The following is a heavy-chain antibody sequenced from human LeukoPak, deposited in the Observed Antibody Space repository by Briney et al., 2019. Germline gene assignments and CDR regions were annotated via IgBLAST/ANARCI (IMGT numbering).Heavy chain of an antibody. CDR3: ARDRVDGDLTGVSLY. J-gene: IGHJ4*01. CDR2: ISAYNGNT. D-gene: IGHD4-17*01. Sequence: AAVKVSCKASGYPFDNFGLTWVRQAPGQGLEWMGWISAYNGNTHYAQKFRGRLTLTTETSTSTAYLELRSLKSDDTAVYYCARDRVDGDLTGVSLYWGQGTLVTVSS. V-gene: IGHV1-18*01. CDR1: GYPFDNFG.